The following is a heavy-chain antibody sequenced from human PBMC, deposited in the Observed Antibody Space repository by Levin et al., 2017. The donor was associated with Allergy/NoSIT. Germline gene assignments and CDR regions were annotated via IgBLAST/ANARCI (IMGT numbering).Heavy chain of an antibody. D-gene: IGHD1-14*01. CDR1: GFNFGDFA. CDR2: ITGTGGNT. CDR3: AKKQGGTTGFSFDV. J-gene: IGHJ3*01. V-gene: IGHV3-23*01. Sequence: PGGSLRLSCEASGFNFGDFAMAWVRQAPGKGLEWVAVITGTGGNTYYGDSVKGRFTVSRHNSKNTLYLELSSLRAEDTAIYYCAKKQGGTTGFSFDVWGQGTMVTVSS.